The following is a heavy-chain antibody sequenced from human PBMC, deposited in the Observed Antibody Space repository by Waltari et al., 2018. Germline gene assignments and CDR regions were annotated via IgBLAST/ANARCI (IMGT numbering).Heavy chain of an antibody. V-gene: IGHV1-69*12. CDR1: GGTFGRYA. CDR3: ARRQLGGAFDP. D-gene: IGHD3-16*01. J-gene: IGHJ5*02. CDR2: IIPIFGTAP. Sequence: QVQLVQSGAEVRKPGSSVKVSCKASGGTFGRYAITCVRQAPGEGLEWMGGIIPIFGTAPNYAQKFQGRLTITADESTATVYMDLSSLRSDDTAVYYCARRQLGGAFDPWGQGTLVSVSS.